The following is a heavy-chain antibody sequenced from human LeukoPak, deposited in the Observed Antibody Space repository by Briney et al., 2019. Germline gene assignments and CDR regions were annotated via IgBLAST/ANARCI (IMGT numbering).Heavy chain of an antibody. CDR1: GYTFTSYG. Sequence: ASVKVSCKASGYTFTSYGISWVRQAPGQGLEWMGWISAYNGNTNYAQKLQGRVTMTTDTSTSTAYMELRSLRSDDTAVYYCASHVDTAMDHDIWGQGTMVTVSS. V-gene: IGHV1-18*01. CDR3: ASHVDTAMDHDI. CDR2: ISAYNGNT. D-gene: IGHD5-18*01. J-gene: IGHJ3*02.